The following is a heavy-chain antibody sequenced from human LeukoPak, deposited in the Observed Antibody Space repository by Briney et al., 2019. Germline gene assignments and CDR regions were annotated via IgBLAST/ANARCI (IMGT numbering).Heavy chain of an antibody. J-gene: IGHJ4*02. Sequence: GGSLRLSCAASGFTFSSYWMSWVRQAPGKGLEWVANIKQGGSLKYYVDSVKGRFTISRDNAKNSLYLQMNSLRAEDTAVYYCARAELYYDILTGYSYYFDYWGQGTLVPVSS. D-gene: IGHD3-9*01. V-gene: IGHV3-7*01. CDR1: GFTFSSYW. CDR3: ARAELYYDILTGYSYYFDY. CDR2: IKQGGSLK.